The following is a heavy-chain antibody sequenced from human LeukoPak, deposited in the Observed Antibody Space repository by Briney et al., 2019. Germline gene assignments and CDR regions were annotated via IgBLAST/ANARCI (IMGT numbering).Heavy chain of an antibody. CDR1: GFTFSSYG. V-gene: IGHV3-33*01. CDR3: ARGGERFYPENYYYYGMDV. CDR2: IWYDGSNK. D-gene: IGHD1-26*01. Sequence: GGSLRLSCAASGFTFSSYGMHWVRQAPGKGLEWVAVIWYDGSNKYYADSVKGRFTISRDNSKNTLYLQMNSLRAEDTAVYYCARGGERFYPENYYYYGMDVWGQGTTVTVSS. J-gene: IGHJ6*02.